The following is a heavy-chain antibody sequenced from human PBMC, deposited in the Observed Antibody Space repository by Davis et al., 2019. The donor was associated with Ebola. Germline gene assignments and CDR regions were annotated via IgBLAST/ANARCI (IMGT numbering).Heavy chain of an antibody. D-gene: IGHD2-2*01. J-gene: IGHJ6*02. CDR3: ARGRKAYCSSTSCYYYYYYGMDV. V-gene: IGHV1-69*13. CDR2: IIPIFGTA. Sequence: SVKVSCKASRGTFSSYAISWVRQAPGQGLEWMGEIIPIFGTANYAQKFQGRVTITADESTSTAYMELSSLRSEDTAVYYCARGRKAYCSSTSCYYYYYYGMDVWGQGTTVTVSS. CDR1: RGTFSSYA.